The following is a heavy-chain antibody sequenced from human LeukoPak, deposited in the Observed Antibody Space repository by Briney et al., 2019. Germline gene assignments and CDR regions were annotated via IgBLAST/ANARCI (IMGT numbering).Heavy chain of an antibody. D-gene: IGHD5-12*01. J-gene: IGHJ4*02. V-gene: IGHV1-24*01. CDR2: FDPEDGET. CDR3: ATQAFSGYGFDY. CDR1: GYTLTELS. Sequence: ASVKVSCKVSGYTLTELSMHWVRQAPGKGLEWMGGFDPEDGETIYAQKFQGRVTMTEDTSTDTAYVELSSLRSEDTAVYYCATQAFSGYGFDYWGQGTLVTVSS.